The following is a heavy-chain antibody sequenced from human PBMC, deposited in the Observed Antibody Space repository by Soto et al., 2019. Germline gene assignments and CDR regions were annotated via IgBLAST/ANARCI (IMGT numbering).Heavy chain of an antibody. D-gene: IGHD5-18*01. CDR2: IFPVDSHT. Sequence: GESLKISCKASGYTFTSYWLACVRQMPGKGLEWMVIIFPVDSHTTYSPSFQGQVTISADKSITPTYVQWSSLKASDTAMYYCAFRGYSYGYSFTYWGQGTLVTVSS. CDR3: AFRGYSYGYSFTY. V-gene: IGHV5-51*01. J-gene: IGHJ4*02. CDR1: GYTFTSYW.